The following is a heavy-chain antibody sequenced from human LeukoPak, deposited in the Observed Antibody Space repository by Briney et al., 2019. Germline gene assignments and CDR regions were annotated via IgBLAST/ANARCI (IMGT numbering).Heavy chain of an antibody. J-gene: IGHJ5*02. Sequence: SSETLSLTCTVSGASISSSSYYWGWIRQPPGKGLEWIGNIYHSGSAYYNPSLKSRVTISVDTSKNQFSLKLNSVTAADTAVYYCARGVVAATHGGNYFDPWGQGTLVTVSS. V-gene: IGHV4-39*07. CDR3: ARGVVAATHGGNYFDP. CDR2: IYHSGSA. CDR1: GASISSSSYY. D-gene: IGHD2-15*01.